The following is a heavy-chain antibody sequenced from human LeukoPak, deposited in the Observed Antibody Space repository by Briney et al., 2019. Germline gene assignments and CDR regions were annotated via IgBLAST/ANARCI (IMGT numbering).Heavy chain of an antibody. CDR3: ERDFGGSDGYTGYWFFDL. V-gene: IGHV4-59*01. D-gene: IGHD5-24*01. CDR1: GGSLTSCY. CDR2: IYYSGST. Sequence: SETLSLICSVSGGSLTSCYWRWIRHPPGKGLVGIVYIYYSGSTNYNPSLKSQVTISVDTSKNQFSLTLSSVTAADMAVYYCERDFGGSDGYTGYWFFDLWGRGTLVTVST. J-gene: IGHJ2*01.